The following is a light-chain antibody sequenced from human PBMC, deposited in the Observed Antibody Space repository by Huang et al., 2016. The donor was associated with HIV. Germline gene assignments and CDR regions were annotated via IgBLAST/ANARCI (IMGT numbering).Light chain of an antibody. CDR2: KAS. Sequence: DIQMTQSPSTLSASVGDRVTITCRASQSISSWLAWYQQKPGKDPNLLISKASSLESGVPSRFSGIGSGTEFTLTISSLQPDDFATYYCQQYNSLAWTFGQGTKVEIK. CDR3: QQYNSLAWT. J-gene: IGKJ1*01. CDR1: QSISSW. V-gene: IGKV1-5*03.